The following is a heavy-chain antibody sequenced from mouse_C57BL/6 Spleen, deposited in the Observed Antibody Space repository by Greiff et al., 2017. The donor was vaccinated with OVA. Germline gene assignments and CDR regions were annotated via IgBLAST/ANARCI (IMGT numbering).Heavy chain of an antibody. J-gene: IGHJ2*01. Sequence: QVQLQQPGTELVKPGASVKLSCKASGSTFPSYWMHWVKQRPGQGLEWIGNINPSNGGTNYNAKFKSKATLTVDKSSSTAYLQLSILTSEDAAVYSCARPHYYGSSYDYFDYWGQGTTLTVSS. CDR3: ARPHYYGSSYDYFDY. D-gene: IGHD1-1*01. CDR1: GSTFPSYW. CDR2: INPSNGGT. V-gene: IGHV1-53*01.